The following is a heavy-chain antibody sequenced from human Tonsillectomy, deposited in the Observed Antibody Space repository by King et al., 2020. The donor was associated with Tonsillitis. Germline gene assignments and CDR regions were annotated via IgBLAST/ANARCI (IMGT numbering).Heavy chain of an antibody. V-gene: IGHV1-18*01. CDR3: ARGNWNYIDAFDI. CDR1: GYTFTNFV. Sequence: QLVQSGAEVKKPGASVKVSCKASGYTFTNFVINWVRQAPGQGLEWMGWISAYNGNTNYAQKHQGRVTMTTDTSTSTAYMELRRLRSDDTAVYYCARGNWNYIDAFDIWGQGTMVTVSS. D-gene: IGHD1-7*01. CDR2: ISAYNGNT. J-gene: IGHJ3*02.